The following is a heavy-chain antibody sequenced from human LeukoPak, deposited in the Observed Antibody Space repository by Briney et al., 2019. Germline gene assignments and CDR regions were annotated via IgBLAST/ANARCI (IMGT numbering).Heavy chain of an antibody. D-gene: IGHD5-12*01. CDR3: MRGGIGYDSDY. J-gene: IGHJ4*02. V-gene: IGHV4-59*12. CDR2: IHHSGST. Sequence: PSETLSLTCTVSGGSISSYYWSWIRQPPGKGLEWIGYIHHSGSTYYNPSLKSRVTISVDRSKNQFSLKLTSVTAADTAVYYCMRGGIGYDSDYWGQGNLVTVSS. CDR1: GGSISSYY.